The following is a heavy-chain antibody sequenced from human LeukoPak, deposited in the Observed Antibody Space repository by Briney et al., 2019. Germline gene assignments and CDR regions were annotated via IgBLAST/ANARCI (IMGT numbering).Heavy chain of an antibody. CDR1: GFTFIDYS. CDR2: VGISSGNT. Sequence: GGSLRLSCAAPGFTFIDYSMNWDRQAPGKGLEWISYVGISSGNTKYADSVKGRFTISGDSAKNSVFLQMNSLRVEDTAVYYCARDHRYAFDNWGQGTLVTVSS. CDR3: ARDHRYAFDN. J-gene: IGHJ4*02. V-gene: IGHV3-48*04. D-gene: IGHD5-12*01.